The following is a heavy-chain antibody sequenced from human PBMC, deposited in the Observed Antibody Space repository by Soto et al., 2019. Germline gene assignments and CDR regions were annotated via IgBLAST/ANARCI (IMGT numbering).Heavy chain of an antibody. CDR1: GFTFVDYG. CDR2: IRWNSGSI. J-gene: IGHJ3*02. CDR3: AKSAQGAFDI. D-gene: IGHD3-3*01. Sequence: GGSLRLSCAASGFTFVDYGMHWVRQAPGKALKGVSGIRWNSGSIGYADSVKGRFTISRDNAKNSLYLQMNSLIAEDTALYYCAKSAQGAFDIWGQGTMVTVSS. V-gene: IGHV3-9*01.